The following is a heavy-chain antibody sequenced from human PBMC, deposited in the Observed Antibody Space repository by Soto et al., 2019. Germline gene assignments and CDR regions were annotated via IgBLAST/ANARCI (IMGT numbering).Heavy chain of an antibody. D-gene: IGHD6-6*01. CDR1: GYTFTSYG. Sequence: ASVKVSCKASGYTFTSYGISWVRQAPGQGLEWMGWISAYNGNTNYAQKLQGRVTMTTYTSTSTAYMELRSLRSDDTAVYYCARRYSSSAFLAYYYYGMDVWGQGTTVTVSS. CDR2: ISAYNGNT. J-gene: IGHJ6*02. V-gene: IGHV1-18*04. CDR3: ARRYSSSAFLAYYYYGMDV.